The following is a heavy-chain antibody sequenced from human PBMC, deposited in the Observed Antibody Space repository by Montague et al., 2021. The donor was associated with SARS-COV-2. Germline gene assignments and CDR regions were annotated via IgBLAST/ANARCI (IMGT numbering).Heavy chain of an antibody. CDR3: ARTRGGLSSRGGWFDP. D-gene: IGHD3-16*01. J-gene: IGHJ5*02. V-gene: IGHV4-34*01. CDR2: INHSGST. CDR1: GGSFSGDN. Sequence: SETLSLTCVLYGGSFSGDNWSWIRQPPGKGLEWIGQINHSGSTNYNPSLKSRVTMSVDTSKNQFSLNLRSVTAADTAVYYCARTRGGLSSRGGWFDPWGQGTLVTVSS.